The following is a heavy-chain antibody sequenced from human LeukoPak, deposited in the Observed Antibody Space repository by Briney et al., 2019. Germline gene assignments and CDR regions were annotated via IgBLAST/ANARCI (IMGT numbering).Heavy chain of an antibody. D-gene: IGHD2-2*01. CDR2: IYNSATT. Sequence: SETLTLTCTVSGSSVSGYYRNWIRQFPGKGLEWIGYIYNSATTNYNPSLTGRVTISEDTSKNQFSLKLSSVTASDTAVYYCARLGAPAGMDVWGQGTTVTVSS. J-gene: IGHJ6*02. CDR1: GSSVSGYY. CDR3: ARLGAPAGMDV. V-gene: IGHV4-59*08.